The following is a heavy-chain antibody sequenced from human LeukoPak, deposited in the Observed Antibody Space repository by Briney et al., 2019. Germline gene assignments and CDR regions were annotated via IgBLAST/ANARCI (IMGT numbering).Heavy chain of an antibody. CDR3: AKRPGGTPGAYYFDY. D-gene: IGHD3-16*01. Sequence: PGGSLRLSCAASRFTFSNYAMHWVRQAPGKGLEWVAVISYDGSNKYYADSVKGRFTISRDNSKNTLYLQMNSLRAEDTAVYYCAKRPGGTPGAYYFDYWGQGTLVTVSS. CDR2: ISYDGSNK. J-gene: IGHJ4*02. CDR1: RFTFSNYA. V-gene: IGHV3-30-3*02.